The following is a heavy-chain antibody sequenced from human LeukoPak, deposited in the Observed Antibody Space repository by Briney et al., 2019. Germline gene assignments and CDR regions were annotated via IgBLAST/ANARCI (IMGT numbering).Heavy chain of an antibody. J-gene: IGHJ5*02. CDR3: ARPYYYDSRIDP. V-gene: IGHV4-30-4*01. Sequence: SQTLSLTCTVSGGSISSGDYYWRWIRQPPGKGLEWIGYTYYSGSTYYNPSLKNRVSISVDTSKNQFSLNLSSVTAADTAVYCCARPYYYDSRIDPWGQGTLVTVSS. D-gene: IGHD3-22*01. CDR2: TYYSGST. CDR1: GGSISSGDYY.